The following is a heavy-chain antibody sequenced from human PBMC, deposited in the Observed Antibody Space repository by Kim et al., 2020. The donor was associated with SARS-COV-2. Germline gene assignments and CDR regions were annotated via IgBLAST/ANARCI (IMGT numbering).Heavy chain of an antibody. D-gene: IGHD2-2*01. J-gene: IGHJ4*02. Sequence: FYSASEKGRFTVSRDNSKNTVNLQMNSLGGNDTALYYCAKRYQVQYFFDYWGQGALVTVSS. V-gene: IGHV3-23*01. CDR3: AKRYQVQYFFDY.